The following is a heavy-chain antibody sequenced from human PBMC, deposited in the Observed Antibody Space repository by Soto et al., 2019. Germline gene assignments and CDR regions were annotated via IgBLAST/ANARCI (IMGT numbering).Heavy chain of an antibody. CDR1: GYTFTSYG. CDR3: ARGRLYYYDSSGNSAFDI. CDR2: ISAYNGNT. J-gene: IGHJ3*02. D-gene: IGHD3-22*01. V-gene: IGHV1-18*01. Sequence: ASVKVSCKASGYTFTSYGISWVRQAPGQGLEWMGWISAYNGNTNYAQKLQGRVTMTTDTSTNTAYMELRSLRSDDTAVYYCARGRLYYYDSSGNSAFDIWGQGTMVTVSS.